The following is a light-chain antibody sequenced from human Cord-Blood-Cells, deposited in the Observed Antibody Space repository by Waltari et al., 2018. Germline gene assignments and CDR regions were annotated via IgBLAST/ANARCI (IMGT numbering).Light chain of an antibody. CDR1: SSDVGGYNY. CDR3: SSYTSSSTWV. J-gene: IGLJ3*02. CDR2: EVS. V-gene: IGLV2-14*01. Sequence: QSALTQPASVSGSPGSSITISCTGTSSDVGGYNYVSWYQPHPGKAPKLMIYEVSNRPSGVSNRFSGSKSGNTASLTISGLQAEDEADYYCSSYTSSSTWVFGGGTKLTVL.